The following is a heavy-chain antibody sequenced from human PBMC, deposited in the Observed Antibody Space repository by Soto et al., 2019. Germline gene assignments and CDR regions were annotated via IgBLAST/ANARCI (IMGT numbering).Heavy chain of an antibody. J-gene: IGHJ6*03. CDR2: IYYSGST. CDR1: GGSIISSSYY. D-gene: IGHD4-17*01. Sequence: SETLSLTCTVSGGSIISSSYYWGWIRQPPGKGLEWIGSIYYSGSTYYNPSLKSRVTISVDTSKNQFSLKLSSVTAADTAVYYCARPVTNNYYYYYMDVWGKGTTVTVSS. CDR3: ARPVTNNYYYYYMDV. V-gene: IGHV4-39*01.